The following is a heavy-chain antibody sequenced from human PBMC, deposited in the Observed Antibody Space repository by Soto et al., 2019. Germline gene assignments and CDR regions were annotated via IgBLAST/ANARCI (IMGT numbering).Heavy chain of an antibody. D-gene: IGHD3-9*01. V-gene: IGHV1-18*04. CDR3: ARGYYDILTGSLRGGWFDP. Sequence: GASVKVSCKASGYTFTSYGISWLRQSPGQGLEWMGWISAYNGNTNYAQKLQGRVTMTTDTSTSTAYMELRSLRSDDTAVYYCARGYYDILTGSLRGGWFDPWGQGTLVT. CDR2: ISAYNGNT. J-gene: IGHJ5*02. CDR1: GYTFTSYG.